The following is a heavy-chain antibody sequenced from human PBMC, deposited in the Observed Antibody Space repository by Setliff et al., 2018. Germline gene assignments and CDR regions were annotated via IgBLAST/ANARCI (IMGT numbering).Heavy chain of an antibody. CDR2: INWNGDRPT. V-gene: IGHV3-20*04. J-gene: IGHJ4*02. CDR3: ARDRLGNSGWFDFDF. CDR1: GFTFDVYD. Sequence: AGGSLRLSCAASGFTFDVYDLNWVRQAPGKGLEWVSSINWNGDRPTYYADSVKGRFTISRDNSRNTLYLQMNSLGPEDTAVYYCARDRLGNSGWFDFDFWGQGTLVTVSS. D-gene: IGHD6-19*01.